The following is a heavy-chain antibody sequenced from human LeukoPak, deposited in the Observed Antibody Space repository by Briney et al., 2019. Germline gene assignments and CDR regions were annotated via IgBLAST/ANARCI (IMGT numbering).Heavy chain of an antibody. D-gene: IGHD3-3*01. CDR3: ARDGGTYYDFWSLGAFDI. J-gene: IGHJ3*02. Sequence: GGSLRLSCAASGFTFSSYSMNWVRQAPGKGLEWVSSISSSSSYIYYADSVKGRFTISRDNAKNSLYLQMNSLRAEDTAVYYCARDGGTYYDFWSLGAFDIWGQGTMVTVSS. CDR2: ISSSSSYI. CDR1: GFTFSSYS. V-gene: IGHV3-21*01.